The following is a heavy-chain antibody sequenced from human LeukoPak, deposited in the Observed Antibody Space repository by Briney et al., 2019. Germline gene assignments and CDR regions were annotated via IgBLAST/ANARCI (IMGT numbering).Heavy chain of an antibody. J-gene: IGHJ6*03. D-gene: IGHD3-22*01. V-gene: IGHV3-48*01. CDR2: ISSSSSTI. Sequence: GGSLRLSCAASGFTFSSYSMNWVRQAPGKGLEWLSYISSSSSTIYYADSVKGRFTISRDNAKNSLYLQMNSLRAEDTAVYYCARGSRGNYYDSRGYRSDYYYMDVWGKGTTVTISS. CDR1: GFTFSSYS. CDR3: ARGSRGNYYDSRGYRSDYYYMDV.